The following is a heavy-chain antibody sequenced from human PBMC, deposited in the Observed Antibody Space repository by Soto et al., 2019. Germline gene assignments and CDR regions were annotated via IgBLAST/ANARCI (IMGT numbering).Heavy chain of an antibody. CDR1: GGSISSGGYY. D-gene: IGHD4-17*01. CDR2: IYYSGST. CDR3: ARETTVVTYWYFDL. V-gene: IGHV4-31*03. J-gene: IGHJ2*01. Sequence: QVQLQESGPGLVKPSQTLSLTCTVSGGSISSGGYYWSWIRQHPGKGLEWIGYIYYSGSTYYNPSLKSRVTISVDTSKNQFSLKLSSVTAADTAVYYCARETTVVTYWYFDLWGRGTLVTVSS.